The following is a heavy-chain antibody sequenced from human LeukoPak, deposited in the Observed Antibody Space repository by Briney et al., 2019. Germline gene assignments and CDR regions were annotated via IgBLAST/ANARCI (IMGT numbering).Heavy chain of an antibody. V-gene: IGHV4-59*01. Sequence: SETLSLTCTVSGGSISSYYWSWIRQPPGKGLEWIGYIYYSGSTNYNPSLKSRVTISVATSKNQFSLKLSSVTAADTAVYYCAREGGGGFGPDFDYWGQGTLVTVSS. CDR1: GGSISSYY. CDR3: AREGGGGFGPDFDY. CDR2: IYYSGST. J-gene: IGHJ4*02. D-gene: IGHD3-16*01.